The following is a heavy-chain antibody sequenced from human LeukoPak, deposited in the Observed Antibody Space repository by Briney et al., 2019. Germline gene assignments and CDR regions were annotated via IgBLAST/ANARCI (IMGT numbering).Heavy chain of an antibody. CDR3: ARDLRWPTGYYYSYYMDV. D-gene: IGHD4-23*01. Sequence: KPSETLALTCTVSGGSISSGGYYWSWIRQPPGKGLEWIGYIYHSGSTYYHPSLKSRVTISVDRSKNQFSLKLSSVTAADTAVYYCARDLRWPTGYYYSYYMDVWGKGTTVTVSS. J-gene: IGHJ6*03. CDR2: IYHSGST. V-gene: IGHV4-30-2*01. CDR1: GGSISSGGYY.